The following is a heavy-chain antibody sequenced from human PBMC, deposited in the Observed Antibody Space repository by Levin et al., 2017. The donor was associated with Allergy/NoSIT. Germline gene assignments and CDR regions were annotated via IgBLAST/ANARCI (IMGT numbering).Heavy chain of an antibody. CDR1: GFAFGLYS. CDR3: ARQGYSSSSTPGDDY. J-gene: IGHJ4*02. CDR2: ISGTSSHI. V-gene: IGHV3-21*01. Sequence: GGSLRLSCEASGFAFGLYSMNWVRQAPGKGLEAVSSISGTSSHIFYADSVKGRFTISRDNTKKSLYLQMESLRAEDTGVYFCARQGYSSSSTPGDDYWGQGTLVIVSS. D-gene: IGHD6-6*01.